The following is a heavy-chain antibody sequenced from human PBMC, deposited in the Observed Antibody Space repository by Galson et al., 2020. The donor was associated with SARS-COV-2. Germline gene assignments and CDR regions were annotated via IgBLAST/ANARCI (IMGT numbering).Heavy chain of an antibody. CDR2: IYYSGFT. CDR3: ARGGAYGDFYYVDY. D-gene: IGHD3-3*01. V-gene: IGHV4-30-4*07. Sequence: SETLSLTCAVSGGSISRGGYSWSWIRQAPGKGLEWVGYIYYSGFTQYNPSLKSQATISIDTSKNHLSLKLNSVTAGDTALYYCARGGAYGDFYYVDYWGHGTLVTVSS. CDR1: GGSISRGGYS. J-gene: IGHJ4*01.